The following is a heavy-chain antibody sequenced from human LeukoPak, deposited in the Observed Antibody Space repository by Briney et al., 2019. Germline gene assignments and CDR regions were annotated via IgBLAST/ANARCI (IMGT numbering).Heavy chain of an antibody. CDR1: GGTFSSYT. CDR2: FIPILGIA. Sequence: SVKVSCKASGGTFSSYTISWVRQAPGQGLEWMGRFIPILGIANYAQKFQGRVTITADKSTSTAYMELSSLRSEDTAVYYCARDGMRGSFDYWGQGTLVTVSS. J-gene: IGHJ4*02. D-gene: IGHD2-8*01. V-gene: IGHV1-69*04. CDR3: ARDGMRGSFDY.